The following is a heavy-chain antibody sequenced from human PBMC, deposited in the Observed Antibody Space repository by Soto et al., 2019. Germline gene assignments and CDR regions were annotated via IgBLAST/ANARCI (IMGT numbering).Heavy chain of an antibody. CDR3: ARGGEGYCISTSCSYGFDP. CDR1: GFTFSSYA. D-gene: IGHD2-2*01. V-gene: IGHV3-30-3*01. Sequence: QVQLVESGGGVVQPGRSLRLSCAASGFTFSSYAMHWVRQAPGKGLEWVAVISYDGSNKYYADSVKGRFTISRDNSKNTLYLQMNSLRAEDTAVYYCARGGEGYCISTSCSYGFDPWGQGTLVTVSS. J-gene: IGHJ5*02. CDR2: ISYDGSNK.